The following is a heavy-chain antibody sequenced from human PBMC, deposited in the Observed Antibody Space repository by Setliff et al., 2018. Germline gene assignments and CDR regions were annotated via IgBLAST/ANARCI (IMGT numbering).Heavy chain of an antibody. Sequence: PSETLSLTCTVYGGSLSNYYWSWVRQPPGKGPEWIVEINHSGSTSYNPSLKSRVTFSVDTSKNQFSVNLTSVTAADTAVYYCARAVPRGATPDYWYFDLWGRGTLVTVSS. CDR2: INHSGST. J-gene: IGHJ2*01. V-gene: IGHV4-34*01. CDR1: GGSLSNYY. D-gene: IGHD2-2*01. CDR3: ARAVPRGATPDYWYFDL.